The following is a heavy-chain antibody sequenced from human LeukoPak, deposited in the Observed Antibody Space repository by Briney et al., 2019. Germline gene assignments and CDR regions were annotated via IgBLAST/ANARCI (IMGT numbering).Heavy chain of an antibody. CDR2: IYHSGST. CDR3: ARHEYSSGWYFNTDYFDY. J-gene: IGHJ4*02. V-gene: IGHV4-30-2*03. D-gene: IGHD6-19*01. Sequence: SETLSLTCAVSGGSINSDGYSWSWIRQPPGKGLEWIGYIYHSGSTYYNPSLKSRVTISVDTSKNQFSLKLSSVTAADTAVYYCARHEYSSGWYFNTDYFDYWGQGTLVTVSS. CDR1: GGSINSDGYS.